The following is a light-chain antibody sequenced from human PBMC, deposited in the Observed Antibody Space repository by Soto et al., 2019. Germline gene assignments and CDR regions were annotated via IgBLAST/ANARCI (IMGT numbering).Light chain of an antibody. Sequence: QSVLTQPPSASGTPGQRVTISCSGSSSNIGSNTVNWYQQLPGTAPKLLIYSSNQRPSGVPDRFSGSKSGTSASLAISGLQSDDEADYYCAAWDASLNGVVFGGGTKVTVL. V-gene: IGLV1-44*01. CDR2: SSN. CDR3: AAWDASLNGVV. CDR1: SSNIGSNT. J-gene: IGLJ2*01.